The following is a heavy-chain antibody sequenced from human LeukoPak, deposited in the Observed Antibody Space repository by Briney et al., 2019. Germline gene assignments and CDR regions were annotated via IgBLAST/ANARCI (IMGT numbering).Heavy chain of an antibody. Sequence: GSLRLSCGASGFTFSSYVLHWVRQAPGKGLEWVAVISDDGSNKYYAASVKGRFTISRDNSKNTLFLQMSSLRPEDTAVYYCARDYCGGDCSFDYWGQGTLVTVSS. CDR2: ISDDGSNK. CDR1: GFTFSSYV. D-gene: IGHD2-21*02. CDR3: ARDYCGGDCSFDY. J-gene: IGHJ4*02. V-gene: IGHV3-30-3*01.